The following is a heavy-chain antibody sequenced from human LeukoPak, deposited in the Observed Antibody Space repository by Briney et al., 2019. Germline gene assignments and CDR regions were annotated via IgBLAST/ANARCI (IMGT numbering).Heavy chain of an antibody. D-gene: IGHD2-15*01. J-gene: IGHJ4*02. Sequence: PGGSLRLSCEASGFTFSRYWMSWVRQAPGRGLEWVANIKQDGSMKQYADSVRGRFIISRDNAKNSVYLQLSSLKAEDSAVYFCARDESGGYYVYWGQGTLVTVSS. CDR2: IKQDGSMK. V-gene: IGHV3-7*01. CDR1: GFTFSRYW. CDR3: ARDESGGYYVY.